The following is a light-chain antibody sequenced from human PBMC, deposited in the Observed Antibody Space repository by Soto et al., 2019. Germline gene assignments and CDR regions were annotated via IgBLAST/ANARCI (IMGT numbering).Light chain of an antibody. CDR2: GAS. Sequence: EIVMTQSPVTLSVSPGERATLSCRASQSVSSNLAWYQQKLGQAPRLLIFGASTRATGIPARFGGSGSGTEFTLSISSLQSEDFAVYYCQQYNNWPLTFGGGTKVEIE. J-gene: IGKJ4*01. CDR1: QSVSSN. CDR3: QQYNNWPLT. V-gene: IGKV3-15*01.